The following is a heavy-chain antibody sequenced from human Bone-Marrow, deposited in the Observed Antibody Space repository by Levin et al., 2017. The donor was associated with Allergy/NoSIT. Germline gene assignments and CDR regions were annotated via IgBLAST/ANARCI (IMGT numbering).Heavy chain of an antibody. CDR1: GGSISGAY. V-gene: IGHV4-59*01. D-gene: IGHD2-21*01. CDR2: IYYNGFT. J-gene: IGHJ5*02. CDR3: ARGGILNWFDP. Sequence: SETLSLTCTVSGGSISGAYWSWVRQPPGKGLKWIGYIYYNGFTNYHPSLESRVTISVDKPKNQFSLKLTSVTAADTAVYYCARGGILNWFDPWGQGTLVTVSS.